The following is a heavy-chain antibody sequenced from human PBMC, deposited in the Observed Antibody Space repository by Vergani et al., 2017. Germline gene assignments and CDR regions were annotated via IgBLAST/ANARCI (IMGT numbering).Heavy chain of an antibody. CDR2: INSDGSST. CDR1: GFTFSSYW. V-gene: IGHV3-74*01. J-gene: IGHJ6*02. CDR3: ARDGGYYYGSWSPLDV. D-gene: IGHD3-10*01. Sequence: EVQLVESGGGLVQPGGSLRLSCAASGFTFSSYWMHWVRQAPGKGLVWVSRINSDGSSTSYADSVKGRFTISRDNAMNTLYLQMNSLRAEDTAVYYCARDGGYYYGSWSPLDVWGQGTTVTVSS.